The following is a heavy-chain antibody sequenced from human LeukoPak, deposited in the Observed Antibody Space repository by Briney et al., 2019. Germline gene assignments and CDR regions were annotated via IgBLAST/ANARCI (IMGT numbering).Heavy chain of an antibody. CDR2: INHDGTGT. Sequence: GGSLRLSCAASGFTFSNFWMHWVRQVPGKGLVWVSGINHDGTGTYYADSVKGRFTISRDNAKNTVYLQMNGLRAEDTAPYYCATLSEYWGQGTLVTVSS. CDR1: GFTFSNFW. CDR3: ATLSEY. J-gene: IGHJ4*02. D-gene: IGHD3-9*01. V-gene: IGHV3-74*01.